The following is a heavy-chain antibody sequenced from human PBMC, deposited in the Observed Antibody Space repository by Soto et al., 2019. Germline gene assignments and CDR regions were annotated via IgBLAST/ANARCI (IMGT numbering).Heavy chain of an antibody. Sequence: SETLSLTCTVSGGSISSYYWSWIRQPPGKGLEWIGYIYYSGSTNYNPSLKSRVTISVDTSKNQFSLKLGSVTDADTAVYYCARDWVSDPEYYYMDVWGKGTTVTVSS. V-gene: IGHV4-59*01. J-gene: IGHJ6*03. CDR1: GGSISSYY. CDR3: ARDWVSDPEYYYMDV. D-gene: IGHD6-13*01. CDR2: IYYSGST.